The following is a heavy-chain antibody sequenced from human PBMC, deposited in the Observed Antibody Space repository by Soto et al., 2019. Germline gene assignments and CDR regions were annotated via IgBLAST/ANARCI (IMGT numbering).Heavy chain of an antibody. CDR3: ARVAAADDAFDI. D-gene: IGHD6-13*01. CDR2: IYYSGNT. CDR1: GGSISSSSYY. Sequence: QLQLQESGPGLVKPSETLSLTCTVSGGSISSSSYYWGWIRQPPGKGLEWIGSIYYSGNTYYNQSLKSRVTISVDASKNQCSLKLSSVTAADTAVYYCARVAAADDAFDIWGQGTMVTVS. J-gene: IGHJ3*02. V-gene: IGHV4-39*01.